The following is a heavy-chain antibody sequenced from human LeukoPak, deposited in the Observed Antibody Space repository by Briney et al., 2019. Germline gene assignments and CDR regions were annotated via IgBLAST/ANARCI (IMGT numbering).Heavy chain of an antibody. J-gene: IGHJ3*02. CDR1: GFTFSSYE. CDR2: ISSSGSTI. D-gene: IGHD3-16*01. CDR3: ARDGGIMTPDAFDI. V-gene: IGHV3-48*03. Sequence: GGSLRLSCAASGFTFSSYEMNWVRQAPGKGLEWVSYISSSGSTIYYADSVKGRFTIPRDNAKNSLYLQMNSLRAEDTAVYYCARDGGIMTPDAFDIWGQGTMVTVSS.